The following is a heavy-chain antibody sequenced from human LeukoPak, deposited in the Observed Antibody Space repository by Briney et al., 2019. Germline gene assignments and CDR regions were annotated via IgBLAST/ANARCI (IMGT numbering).Heavy chain of an antibody. CDR3: ARDPLGPYYYYMDV. CDR2: IKQDGSEK. J-gene: IGHJ6*03. V-gene: IGHV3-7*01. Sequence: GGSLRLSCAASGFTFSGYWMSWVRQAPGKGLEWVATIKQDGSEKYYVDSVKGRFTISRDNAKNTLYLQMNSLRAEDTAVYYCARDPLGPYYYYMDVWGKGTTVTVSS. D-gene: IGHD6-13*01. CDR1: GFTFSGYW.